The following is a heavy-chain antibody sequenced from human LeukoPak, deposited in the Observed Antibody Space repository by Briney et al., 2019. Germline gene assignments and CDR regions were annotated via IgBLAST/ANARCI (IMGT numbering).Heavy chain of an antibody. J-gene: IGHJ5*02. D-gene: IGHD6-13*01. CDR3: ARDSSSWYKPNWFDP. CDR1: GFTFSDYY. Sequence: GGSLRLFCAAPGFTFSDYYMSWIRQAPGKGLEWVSYISSSGSTIYYADSVKGRFTISRDNAKNSLYLQMNSLRAEDTAVYYCARDSSSWYKPNWFDPWGQGTLVTVSS. V-gene: IGHV3-11*04. CDR2: ISSSGSTI.